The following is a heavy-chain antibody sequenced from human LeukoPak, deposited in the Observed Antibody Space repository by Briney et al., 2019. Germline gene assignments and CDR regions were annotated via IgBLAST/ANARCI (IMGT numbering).Heavy chain of an antibody. J-gene: IGHJ4*02. CDR2: ISSSSSYI. D-gene: IGHD2-2*01. CDR3: ARGGTYQPLLGY. V-gene: IGHV3-21*01. CDR1: GGSLNTYY. Sequence: PSETLSLTCTVSGGSLNTYYWSWIRQPPGKGLEWVSSISSSSSYIYYADSVKGRFTISRDNAKNSLYLQMNSLRAEDTAVYYCARGGTYQPLLGYWGQGTLVTVSS.